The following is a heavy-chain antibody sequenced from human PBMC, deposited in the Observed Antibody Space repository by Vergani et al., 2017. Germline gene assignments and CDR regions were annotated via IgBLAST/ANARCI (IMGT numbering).Heavy chain of an antibody. CDR1: GYSLTELT. V-gene: IGHV1-24*01. Sequence: QVQLVQSGSEVRKPGASVKVSCQVSGYSLTELTIHWVRQAPGKGLEWMGGFDPEHGEVTFAHHIQGRVTMTEDRSTDTAYMELSSLIPEDTALYYCAIVTDYYDRSGYYLYYWGQGTLVTVSS. D-gene: IGHD3-22*01. CDR3: AIVTDYYDRSGYYLYY. CDR2: FDPEHGEV. J-gene: IGHJ4*02.